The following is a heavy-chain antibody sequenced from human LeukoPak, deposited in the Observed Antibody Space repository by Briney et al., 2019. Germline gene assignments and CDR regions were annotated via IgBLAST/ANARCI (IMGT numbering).Heavy chain of an antibody. Sequence: PGGSLRLSCAASGFTFDDYAMHWVRQAPGKGLEWVSGISWNSGSIGYADSVKGRFTISRDNAKNSLYLQMNSLRAEDTAVYYCARAGHQLRFLEYYFDYWGQGTLVTVSS. CDR3: ARAGHQLRFLEYYFDY. CDR2: ISWNSGSI. D-gene: IGHD3-3*01. CDR1: GFTFDDYA. V-gene: IGHV3-9*01. J-gene: IGHJ4*02.